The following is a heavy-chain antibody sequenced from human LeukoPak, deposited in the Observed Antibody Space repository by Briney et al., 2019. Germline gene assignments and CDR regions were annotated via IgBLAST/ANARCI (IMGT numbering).Heavy chain of an antibody. D-gene: IGHD6-13*01. CDR3: ARHPKPWYSSSWYVSWYFDY. J-gene: IGHJ4*02. CDR1: GGSFSGYY. CDR2: INHSGST. V-gene: IGHV4-34*01. Sequence: SETLSLTCAVYGGSFSGYYWSWIRQPPGKGLEWIGEINHSGSTNYNPSLKSRVTISVDTSKNQFALKLSSVTAADTAEYYCARHPKPWYSSSWYVSWYFDYWGQGTLVTVTS.